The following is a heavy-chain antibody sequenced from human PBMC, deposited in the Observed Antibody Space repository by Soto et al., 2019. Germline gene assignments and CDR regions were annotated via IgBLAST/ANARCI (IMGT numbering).Heavy chain of an antibody. J-gene: IGHJ5*02. Sequence: ASVKVSCKAPGYTFTSYGISWVRQAPGQGLEWMGWISAYNGNTNYAQKLQGRVTMTTDTSTSTAYMERRSLRSDDTAVYYCARDGDFDWLLSYWFDPWGQGTLVTVSS. CDR2: ISAYNGNT. V-gene: IGHV1-18*04. CDR3: ARDGDFDWLLSYWFDP. CDR1: GYTFTSYG. D-gene: IGHD3-9*01.